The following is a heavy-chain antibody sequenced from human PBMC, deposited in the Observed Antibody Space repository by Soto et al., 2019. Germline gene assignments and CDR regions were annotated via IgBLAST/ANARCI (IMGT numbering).Heavy chain of an antibody. J-gene: IGHJ4*02. CDR1: GGSVSSGSYY. V-gene: IGHV4-61*01. D-gene: IGHD5-18*01. Sequence: SETLSLTCTVSGGSVSSGSYYWSWIRQPPGKGLEWIGYIYYSGSTNYNPSLKSRVTISVDTSKNQFSLKLSSVTAADTAVYYCARDPGYSYGYYFDYWGQGTLVTVSS. CDR3: ARDPGYSYGYYFDY. CDR2: IYYSGST.